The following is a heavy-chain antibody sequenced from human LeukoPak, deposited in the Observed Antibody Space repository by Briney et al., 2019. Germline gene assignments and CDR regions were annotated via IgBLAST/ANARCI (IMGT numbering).Heavy chain of an antibody. Sequence: SKTLSLTCTVSGGSISSSSYYWGWIRQPPGKGLEWIGSIYYSGSTYYNPSLKSRVTISVDTSKNQFSLKLSSVTAADTAVYYCARQGITMVLSIWGQGTMVTVSS. J-gene: IGHJ3*02. V-gene: IGHV4-39*01. CDR3: ARQGITMVLSI. CDR2: IYYSGST. D-gene: IGHD3-10*01. CDR1: GGSISSSSYY.